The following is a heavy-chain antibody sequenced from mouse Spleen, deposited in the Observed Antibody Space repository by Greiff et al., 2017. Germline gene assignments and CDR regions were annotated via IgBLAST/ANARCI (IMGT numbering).Heavy chain of an antibody. V-gene: IGHV5-9*01. CDR2: ISGGGGNT. J-gene: IGHJ3*01. D-gene: IGHD1-1*01. Sequence: EVQLVESGGGLVKPGGSLKLSCAASGFTFSSYTMSWVRQTPEKRLEWVATISGGGGNTYYPDSVKGRFTISRDNAKNTLYLQMSSLRSEDTALYYCARHKDYYGSNWFAYWGQGTLVTVSA. CDR1: GFTFSSYT. CDR3: ARHKDYYGSNWFAY.